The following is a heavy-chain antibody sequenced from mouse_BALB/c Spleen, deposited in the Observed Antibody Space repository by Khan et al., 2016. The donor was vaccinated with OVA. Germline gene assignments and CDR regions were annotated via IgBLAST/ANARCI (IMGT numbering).Heavy chain of an antibody. Sequence: QVQLQQSGAELAKPGASVKLSCKASGYTFTSYTIHWIKKRPGQGLEWIGHINPSNDYTNYNQKFKDKATLTTDKSSTTAYLRLSSLTSDDTAVYNWVRDRAVHRNDGWVAYWGQGTLLTVSS. CDR1: GYTFTSYT. CDR2: INPSNDYT. J-gene: IGHJ3*01. V-gene: IGHV1-4*01. CDR3: VRDRAVHRNDGWVAY. D-gene: IGHD2-14*01.